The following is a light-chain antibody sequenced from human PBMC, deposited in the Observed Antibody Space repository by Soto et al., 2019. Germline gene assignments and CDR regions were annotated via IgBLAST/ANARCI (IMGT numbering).Light chain of an antibody. CDR2: AAS. CDR1: QDIRAD. CDR3: LQDHGCPLT. Sequence: AIQMTQSPSSLSASVGDRVTITCRATQDIRADLGWYQQKPGKAPKLLIYAASSLQSEVPSRFSGSGSGTDFTLTISSLQPEDFATYFCLQDHGCPLTFGGGTKVEIK. J-gene: IGKJ4*01. V-gene: IGKV1-6*01.